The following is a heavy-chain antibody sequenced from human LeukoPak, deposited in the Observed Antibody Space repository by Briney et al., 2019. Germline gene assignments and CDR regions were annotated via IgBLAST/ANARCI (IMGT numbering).Heavy chain of an antibody. J-gene: IGHJ4*02. Sequence: PGGSLRLSCAASGFTFSNYGMNRVRQAPGKGLEFVSAISAHGDHTYYADSVKGWFTISRDNSKNTLDLQMTSLRAEDTAIYYCAKERASRGPADYWGQGTLVTVSS. D-gene: IGHD2/OR15-2a*01. CDR2: ISAHGDHT. CDR3: AKERASRGPADY. V-gene: IGHV3-23*01. CDR1: GFTFSNYG.